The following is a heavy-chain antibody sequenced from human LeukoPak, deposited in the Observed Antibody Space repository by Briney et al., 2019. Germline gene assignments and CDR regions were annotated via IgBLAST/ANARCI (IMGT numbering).Heavy chain of an antibody. V-gene: IGHV3-30*02. Sequence: PGGSLRLSCAASGFTFSSYGMHWVRQAPGKGLEWVAFIRYDGSNKYYADSVKGRFTISRDNSKNTLYLQMNSLRAEDTAVYYCAKDLQTSYYDSSGYYFKVPLDFDYWGQGTLVTVSS. J-gene: IGHJ4*02. CDR3: AKDLQTSYYDSSGYYFKVPLDFDY. CDR2: IRYDGSNK. D-gene: IGHD3-22*01. CDR1: GFTFSSYG.